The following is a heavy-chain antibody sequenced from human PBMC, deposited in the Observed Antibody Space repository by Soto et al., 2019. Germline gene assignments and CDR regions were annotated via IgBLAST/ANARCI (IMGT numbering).Heavy chain of an antibody. CDR3: ARVVAAAGRETYYYYYYMAV. J-gene: IGHJ6*03. CDR1: GGSFSGYY. V-gene: IGHV4-34*01. CDR2: INHSGST. Sequence: QVQLQQWGAGLLKPSETLSLTCAVYGGSFSGYYWSWIRQPPGKGLEWIGEINHSGSTNYNPSLKSRVTISVDTSKNQFSLKLSSVTAADTAVYYCARVVAAAGRETYYYYYYMAVWGKGTTVTVSS. D-gene: IGHD6-13*01.